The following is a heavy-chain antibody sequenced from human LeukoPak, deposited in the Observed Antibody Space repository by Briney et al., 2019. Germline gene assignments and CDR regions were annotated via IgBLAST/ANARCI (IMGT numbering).Heavy chain of an antibody. CDR3: ASQLGYCSSTSCYGEGGWFDP. J-gene: IGHJ5*02. Sequence: GGSLRLSCAASGFSFYNYGMNWVRQAPGKGLEWVSSISSSSTYIYYTDSVKGRFTISRADAENSLYVQMSSLRPEDTAVYYCASQLGYCSSTSCYGEGGWFDPWGQGTLVTVSS. CDR2: ISSSSTYI. D-gene: IGHD2-2*01. CDR1: GFSFYNYG. V-gene: IGHV3-21*04.